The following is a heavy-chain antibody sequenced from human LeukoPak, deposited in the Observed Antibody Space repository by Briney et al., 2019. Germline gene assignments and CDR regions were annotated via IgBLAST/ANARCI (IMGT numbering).Heavy chain of an antibody. CDR3: ASSPSIAENWFDP. CDR1: GYTFTSYY. V-gene: IGHV1-46*01. J-gene: IGHJ5*02. D-gene: IGHD6-6*01. CDR2: INPSGGST. Sequence: GASVKVSCKASGYTFTSYYMYWVRQAPGQGLEWMGIINPSGGSTSYAQKFQGRVTMTRDTSTSTVYMELSSLRSEDTAVYYCASSPSIAENWFDPWGQGTLVTVSS.